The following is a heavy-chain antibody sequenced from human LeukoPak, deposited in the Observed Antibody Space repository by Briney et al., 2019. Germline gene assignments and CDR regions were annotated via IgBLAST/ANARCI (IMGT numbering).Heavy chain of an antibody. Sequence: PSETLSLTCTVSGYSISGGYYWAWIRQSPGQGLEWIGLIYPTGSTYYNLSLKHRVSISVDTSKNRFSLRLNSVTAADTAVYYCARVRNGWSNDAFDIWGQGTMVTVSS. D-gene: IGHD6-19*01. J-gene: IGHJ3*02. CDR3: ARVRNGWSNDAFDI. CDR1: GYSISGGYY. V-gene: IGHV4-38-2*02. CDR2: IYPTGST.